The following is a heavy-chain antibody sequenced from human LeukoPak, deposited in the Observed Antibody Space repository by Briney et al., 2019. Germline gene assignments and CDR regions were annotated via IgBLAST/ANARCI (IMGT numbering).Heavy chain of an antibody. CDR3: ARDRPNYYGSDGHYYRRDGDY. J-gene: IGHJ4*02. D-gene: IGHD3-22*01. Sequence: PGGSLRLSCAASGFTFSIYAMSWVRQAPGKGLQWVSSITSRGESTWYVDSVKGRSTITRDNSENTLYLQMHSLRAEDTAVYYCARDRPNYYGSDGHYYRRDGDYWGRGTLVSVSS. CDR1: GFTFSIYA. CDR2: ITSRGEST. V-gene: IGHV3-23*01.